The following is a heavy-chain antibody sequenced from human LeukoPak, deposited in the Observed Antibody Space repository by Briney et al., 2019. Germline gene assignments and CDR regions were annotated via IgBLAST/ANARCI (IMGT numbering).Heavy chain of an antibody. CDR2: IYTSGST. CDR3: ARDIAAAVEGKKDWFDP. D-gene: IGHD6-13*01. V-gene: IGHV4-4*07. CDR1: GGFISSYY. Sequence: SDTLSLTCTASGGFISSYYWSWIRQPAGKGLEWIGRIYTSGSTNYNPSLKSRVTMSVDTSNNQFSLKLSSVTAADTAVYFCARDIAAAVEGKKDWFDPWGQGTLVTVSS. J-gene: IGHJ5*02.